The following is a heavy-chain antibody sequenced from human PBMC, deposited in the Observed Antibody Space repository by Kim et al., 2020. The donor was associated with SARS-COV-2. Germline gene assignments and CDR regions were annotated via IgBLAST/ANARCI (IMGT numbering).Heavy chain of an antibody. CDR3: AKDAGYYDILTGRSYYFGLEV. V-gene: IGHV3-53*01. Sequence: GSLRLSCAASGFTVSSNYMSWVRQAPGKGLEWVSIIYSGGATYHADSVKGRFTVSRDNSKNTLYLQMNSLRVEDTAVYYCAKDAGYYDILTGRSYYFGLEVWGRGTTVTVSS. CDR2: IYSGGAT. CDR1: GFTVSSNY. D-gene: IGHD3-9*01. J-gene: IGHJ6*02.